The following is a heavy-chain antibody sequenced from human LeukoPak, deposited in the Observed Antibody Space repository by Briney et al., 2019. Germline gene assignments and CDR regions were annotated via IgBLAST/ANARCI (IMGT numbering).Heavy chain of an antibody. Sequence: TSETLSLTSSVSGGSISSGNYYWSCIRQPPGKGLEWNGNIYTSGSTNYNPSLKTRVTISLDTSKNPLSLKLSSDHTADTAVYYCARYPPTRYYGIDEWGEGTLV. V-gene: IGHV4-61*01. CDR2: IYTSGST. D-gene: IGHD4-17*01. CDR1: GGSISSGNYY. CDR3: ARYPPTRYYGIDE. J-gene: IGHJ4*02.